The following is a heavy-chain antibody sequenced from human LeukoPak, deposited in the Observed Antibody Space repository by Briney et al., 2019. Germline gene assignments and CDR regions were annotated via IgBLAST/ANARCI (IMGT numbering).Heavy chain of an antibody. CDR3: TKRGDFYYYGMDV. V-gene: IGHV3-23*01. CDR1: EFTFNTYA. CDR2: IRVSGSSA. D-gene: IGHD3-16*01. J-gene: IGHJ6*02. Sequence: GGSLRLSCAASEFTFNTYAMGWVRQAPGKGLEWVSAIRVSGSSAYYADSVKGRFTISRDISKNTLYLQMNSLRAEDTAVYYCTKRGDFYYYGMDVWGQGTTVTVSS.